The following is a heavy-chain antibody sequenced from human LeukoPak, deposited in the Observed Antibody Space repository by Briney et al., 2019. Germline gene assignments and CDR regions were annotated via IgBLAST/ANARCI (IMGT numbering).Heavy chain of an antibody. V-gene: IGHV1-2*02. D-gene: IGHD3-10*01. CDR1: GYTFTVYY. CDR2: IYPSSGGT. CDR3: ARVSSFGESKCLFDY. J-gene: IGHJ4*02. Sequence: ASVRVSFKGSGYTFTVYYMHWGRQAPGEGVEWMGWIYPSSGGTSYEQNFQGRVTMTRDPSIITAYMQLSSLRSDDTAVYSCARVSSFGESKCLFDYWGQGTLVTVSS.